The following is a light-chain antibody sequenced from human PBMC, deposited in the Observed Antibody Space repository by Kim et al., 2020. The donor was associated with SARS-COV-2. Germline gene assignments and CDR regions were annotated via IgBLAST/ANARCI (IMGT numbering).Light chain of an antibody. V-gene: IGLV3-19*01. CDR3: HSRDRTGDQI. CDR2: GEK. J-gene: IGLJ6*01. Sequence: VDMGQTVRITCRGESRRRSFPNWYQQRAGQAPVVIIYGEKKRPSGSPDRFSGSRSGDTASLTITGAEAEDEGDYFCHSRDRTGDQIFGSGTKVTVL. CDR1: SRRRSF.